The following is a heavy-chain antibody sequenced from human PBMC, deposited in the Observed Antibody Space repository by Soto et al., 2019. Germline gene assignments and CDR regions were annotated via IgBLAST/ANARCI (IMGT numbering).Heavy chain of an antibody. V-gene: IGHV5-10-1*01. CDR3: ARHERVPAAENHAYYYYYGMDV. J-gene: IGHJ6*02. Sequence: PGESLKISGQGSGYSYTSYWISWVLQMPGKRLAWMRRIDPSASYSNYSPSFPGHVTISAGKSISTAYRQWSSLKASDTAMYYCARHERVPAAENHAYYYYYGMDVWGQGARVTVSS. CDR2: IDPSASYS. CDR1: GYSYTSYW. D-gene: IGHD2-2*01.